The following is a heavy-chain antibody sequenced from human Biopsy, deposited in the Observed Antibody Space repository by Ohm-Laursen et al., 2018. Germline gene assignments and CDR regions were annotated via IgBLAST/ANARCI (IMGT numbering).Heavy chain of an antibody. Sequence: SLRLSCAATDFTFDDYAMSWVRQRPGKGLEWVSDITWNSGHIAYADSVKGRFTISRDNAKNVLWLQMNSLRVGDTAMYYCVKDIRRYFYGMDVWGQGTTVTVS. V-gene: IGHV3-9*01. D-gene: IGHD3-10*01. CDR3: VKDIRRYFYGMDV. CDR2: ITWNSGHI. CDR1: DFTFDDYA. J-gene: IGHJ6*02.